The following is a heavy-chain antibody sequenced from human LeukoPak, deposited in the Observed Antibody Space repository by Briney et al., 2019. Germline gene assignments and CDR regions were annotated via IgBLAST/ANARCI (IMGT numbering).Heavy chain of an antibody. D-gene: IGHD3-10*01. Sequence: GGSLRLSCAASGFTFSSYAMSWVRQAPGKGLEWVSAISGSGGSTHYADSVKGRFTISRDNSKNTLYLQMNSLRAEDTAVYYCAKGPAGYYGSGSYPRGWGQGTLVTVSS. J-gene: IGHJ4*02. V-gene: IGHV3-23*01. CDR3: AKGPAGYYGSGSYPRG. CDR2: ISGSGGST. CDR1: GFTFSSYA.